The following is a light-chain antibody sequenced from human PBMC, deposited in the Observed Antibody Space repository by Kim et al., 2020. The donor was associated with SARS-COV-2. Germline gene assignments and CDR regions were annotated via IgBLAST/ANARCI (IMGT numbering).Light chain of an antibody. V-gene: IGLV4-69*01. CDR3: QTWGTVV. J-gene: IGLJ2*01. Sequence: QPVLTQSPSASASLGASVKLTCTLSSGHSSYAIAWHQQQPEKGPRYLMKLNSDGSHSKGDGIPDRFSGSNSGAERYLTISSLQSEDEADYYCQTWGTVVFGGGTQLTVL. CDR1: SGHSSYA. CDR2: LNSDGSH.